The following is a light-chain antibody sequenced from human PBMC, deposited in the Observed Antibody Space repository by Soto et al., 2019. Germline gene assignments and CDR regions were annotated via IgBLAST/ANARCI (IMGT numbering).Light chain of an antibody. J-gene: IGLJ3*02. CDR1: SGHSSYI. Sequence: QLVLTQSSSASASLGSSVKLTCTLSSGHSSYIIAWHQQQPGKAPRYLMKLEGSGSYNKGSGVPDRFSGSSSGADRYLTIANLQSEDEADYYCETWDSANWVFGGGTKVTVL. CDR3: ETWDSANWV. V-gene: IGLV4-60*03. CDR2: LEGSGSY.